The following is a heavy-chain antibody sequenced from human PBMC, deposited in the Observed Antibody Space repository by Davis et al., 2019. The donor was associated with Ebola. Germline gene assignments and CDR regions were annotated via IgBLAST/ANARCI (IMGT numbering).Heavy chain of an antibody. Sequence: MPSQTLSLTCPVSGGSISSYYWSWIRQPPGKGLEWIGYIYYSGSTNYNPSLKSRVTISVDTSKNQFSLKLSSVTAADTAVHYCARHTNYIWGSYDHWGQGTLVTVSS. V-gene: IGHV4-59*08. J-gene: IGHJ4*02. CDR2: IYYSGST. CDR3: ARHTNYIWGSYDH. CDR1: GGSISSYY. D-gene: IGHD3-16*01.